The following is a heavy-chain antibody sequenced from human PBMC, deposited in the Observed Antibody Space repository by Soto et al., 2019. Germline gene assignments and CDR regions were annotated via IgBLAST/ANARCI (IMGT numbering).Heavy chain of an antibody. CDR2: ISGSGGSI. V-gene: IGHV3-23*01. CDR1: GFTFSSYA. D-gene: IGHD3-22*01. CDR3: AKDHDSSGYYFDY. Sequence: HPGGSLRLSCAASGFTFSSYAMSWVRQAPGKGLEWVSAISGSGGSIYYADSVKGRFTISRDNSKNTLYLQMNSLRAEDTAVYYCAKDHDSSGYYFDYWGQGTLVTVSS. J-gene: IGHJ4*02.